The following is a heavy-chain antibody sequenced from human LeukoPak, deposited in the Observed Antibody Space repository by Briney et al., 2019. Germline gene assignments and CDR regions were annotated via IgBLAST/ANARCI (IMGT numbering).Heavy chain of an antibody. CDR2: ISGSGGTT. CDR3: AKDGYSGYAFDPNFDY. Sequence: GGSLRLSCAASGFTFSSYAMSWVRQAPGKGLEWVSAISGSGGTTYYAHSVKGRFTISRDNSKNTLYLQMNSLRAEDTAIYHCAKDGYSGYAFDPNFDYWGQGTLVTVSS. CDR1: GFTFSSYA. J-gene: IGHJ4*02. D-gene: IGHD5-12*01. V-gene: IGHV3-23*01.